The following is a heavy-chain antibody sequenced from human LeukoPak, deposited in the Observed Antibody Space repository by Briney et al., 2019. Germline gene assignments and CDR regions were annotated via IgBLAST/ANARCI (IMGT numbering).Heavy chain of an antibody. CDR1: GYTFTGYY. CDR2: INPNSGDT. CDR3: ARGPKDYYYYGMDV. D-gene: IGHD2-15*01. V-gene: IGHV1-2*06. J-gene: IGHJ6*02. Sequence: ASVTVSCKASGYTFTGYYMHWVRQAPGQGLEWMGRINPNSGDTSYAQKFQGRVTMTRDTSFSAAYMELSRLRSDDTAVYYCARGPKDYYYYGMDVWGQGTTVTVSS.